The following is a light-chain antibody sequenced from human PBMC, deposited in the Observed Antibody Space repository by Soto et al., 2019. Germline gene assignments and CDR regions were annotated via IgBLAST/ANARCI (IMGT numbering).Light chain of an antibody. J-gene: IGKJ3*01. CDR1: QSISSY. CDR2: AAS. Sequence: DIQMTQSPSSLSASVGDRVTITCRASQSISSYLNWYQQKPGKAPNLLIYAASSLQSGVPSKFSGSGSGTDFTLTISSLQPEDFATYYCQQSYSSPFTFGPGTIVDIK. V-gene: IGKV1-39*01. CDR3: QQSYSSPFT.